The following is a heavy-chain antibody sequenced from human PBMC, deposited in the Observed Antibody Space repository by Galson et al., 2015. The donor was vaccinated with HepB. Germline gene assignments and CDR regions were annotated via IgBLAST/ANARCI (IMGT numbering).Heavy chain of an antibody. Sequence: SLRLSCAASGFRFSDYWMSWVRQAPGKGLEWVANINQDGSEKYYVDSVEGRFTISRDNAKNSLFLQMNSLKAEDTAVYYCARDPTIRAPVSRLDVWGQGTTVTVSS. J-gene: IGHJ6*02. D-gene: IGHD3-3*01. V-gene: IGHV3-7*03. CDR1: GFRFSDYW. CDR3: ARDPTIRAPVSRLDV. CDR2: INQDGSEK.